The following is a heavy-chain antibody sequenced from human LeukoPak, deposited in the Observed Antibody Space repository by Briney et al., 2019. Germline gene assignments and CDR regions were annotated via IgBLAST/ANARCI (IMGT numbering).Heavy chain of an antibody. Sequence: QPGRSLRLSCVASGFTSGFTFSYYAMHWVRQAPGKGLEWVAFISNDGGNRDFANSVKGRFTISRDNSKNTVYLQMNSLGAEDTAVYYCADSDGYYYDVWGQGTLVTVS. CDR2: ISNDGGNR. CDR3: ADSDGYYYDV. J-gene: IGHJ4*02. V-gene: IGHV3-30-3*01. D-gene: IGHD2-15*01. CDR1: GFTFSYYA.